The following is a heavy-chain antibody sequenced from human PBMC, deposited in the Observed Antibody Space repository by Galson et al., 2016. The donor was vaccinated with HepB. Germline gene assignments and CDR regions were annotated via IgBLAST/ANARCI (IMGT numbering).Heavy chain of an antibody. Sequence: SVKVSCKASGYTFTSYAMHWVRQAPGQRLEWMGWINAGNGNTKYSQKFQGRVTITRDTSASTAYMELSSLRSEDTAVYYCARDAAYGYYVRYYGMDVWGQGTTVTVSS. CDR3: ARDAAYGYYVRYYGMDV. D-gene: IGHD3-10*02. CDR2: INAGNGNT. J-gene: IGHJ6*02. V-gene: IGHV1-3*01. CDR1: GYTFTSYA.